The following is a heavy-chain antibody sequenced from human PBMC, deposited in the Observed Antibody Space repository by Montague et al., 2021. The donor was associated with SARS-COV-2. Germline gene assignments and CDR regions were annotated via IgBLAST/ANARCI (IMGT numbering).Heavy chain of an antibody. CDR3: ASGGGYYNYGLDV. CDR2: GST. V-gene: IGHV4-59*09. Sequence: GSTDYSTSLKSRVTISRDTSKNQFSLKVTSATAADTAVYYCASGGGYYNYGLDVWGPGTTVTVSS. D-gene: IGHD3-22*01. J-gene: IGHJ6*02.